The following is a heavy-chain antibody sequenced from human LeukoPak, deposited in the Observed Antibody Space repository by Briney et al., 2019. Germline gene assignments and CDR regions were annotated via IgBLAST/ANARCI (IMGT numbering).Heavy chain of an antibody. J-gene: IGHJ3*02. Sequence: GGSLRLSCAASGFTFSNHWMHWVRQAPGRGLVWVSRINSDGSSTSYVDSVKGRFTISRNSAKNTLYLQMNSLRAEDTAVYYCAREIGGRAFDIWGQGTMVTVPS. V-gene: IGHV3-74*01. CDR2: INSDGSST. D-gene: IGHD3-16*01. CDR3: AREIGGRAFDI. CDR1: GFTFSNHW.